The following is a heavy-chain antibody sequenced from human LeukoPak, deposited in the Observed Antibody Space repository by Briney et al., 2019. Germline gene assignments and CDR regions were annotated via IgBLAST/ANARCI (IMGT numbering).Heavy chain of an antibody. CDR3: ATTNDGGGYQWGDFFDF. Sequence: SVKVSCKASGGTSNSHAISWVRQAPGQGLEWMGRIIPNLGTTNRAQNFQDRVTLTAGKSTNTAYMELTSLTSDDTAVCYCATTNDGGGYQWGDFFDFWGQGTLVTVSS. D-gene: IGHD3-22*01. J-gene: IGHJ4*02. V-gene: IGHV1-69*04. CDR2: IIPNLGTT. CDR1: GGTSNSHA.